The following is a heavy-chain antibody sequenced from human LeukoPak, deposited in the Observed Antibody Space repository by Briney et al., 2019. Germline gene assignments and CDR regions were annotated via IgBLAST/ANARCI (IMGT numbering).Heavy chain of an antibody. J-gene: IGHJ4*02. V-gene: IGHV4-59*01. CDR2: IYYSGST. CDR3: ARTQLAYCGGDCYSNYFDY. D-gene: IGHD2-21*02. Sequence: SETLSLTCTVSGGSIRGYYWSWVRQPPGKGLEWIAYIYYSGSTNYNPSLKSRVTISLDTSKNQFSLKLSSVTAADTAVYYCARTQLAYCGGDCYSNYFDYWGQGTLVTVSS. CDR1: GGSIRGYY.